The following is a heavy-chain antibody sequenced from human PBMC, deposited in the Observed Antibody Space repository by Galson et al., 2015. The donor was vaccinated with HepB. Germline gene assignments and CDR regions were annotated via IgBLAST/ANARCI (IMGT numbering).Heavy chain of an antibody. CDR2: IHPSGGST. D-gene: IGHD3-10*02. J-gene: IGHJ5*02. V-gene: IGHV1-46*01. CDR3: ARGTATTFGWFDP. Sequence: SVKVSCKASGYTFTSYYLHWVRQAPGQGLEWMGIIHPSGGSTKYSQNFQGRVSMTRDTSTSTVYMELSSLRSEDTAVYYCARGTATTFGWFDPWGQGTLVSVST. CDR1: GYTFTSYY.